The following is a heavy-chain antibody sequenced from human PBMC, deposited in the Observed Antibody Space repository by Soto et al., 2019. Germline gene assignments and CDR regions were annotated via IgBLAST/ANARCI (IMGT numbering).Heavy chain of an antibody. J-gene: IGHJ4*02. Sequence: QVQLQESGPGLVKPSETLSLTCTVSGGSISSYYWSWIRQPPGKGLEWIGYIYHSGSTKYNPSLKSRVTISVETSKNQFSLNLSSVTAADTAVYYCARAAGDYFDYWGQGTLVTVSS. D-gene: IGHD1-26*01. CDR3: ARAAGDYFDY. CDR1: GGSISSYY. CDR2: IYHSGST. V-gene: IGHV4-59*01.